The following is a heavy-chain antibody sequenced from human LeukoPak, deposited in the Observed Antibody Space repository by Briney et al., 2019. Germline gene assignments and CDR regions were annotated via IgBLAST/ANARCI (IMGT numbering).Heavy chain of an antibody. D-gene: IGHD6-19*01. Sequence: GGSLRLSCAASGFTFSDYYMSWIRQAPGKGLEWVSYISNSGSTIYYAGSVKGRFTISRDNAKNSLYLQMNSLRVEDTAVYYCARVLLEIAVADYWGRGTLVTVSS. CDR2: ISNSGSTI. V-gene: IGHV3-11*04. J-gene: IGHJ4*02. CDR1: GFTFSDYY. CDR3: ARVLLEIAVADY.